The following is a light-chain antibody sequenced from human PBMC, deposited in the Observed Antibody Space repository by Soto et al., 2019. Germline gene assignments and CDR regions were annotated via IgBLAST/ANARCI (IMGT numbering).Light chain of an antibody. CDR1: SSNIGAGYD. CDR3: QSYDSSLSGSYV. CDR2: ANK. Sequence: QAVVTQPPSVSGAPGQTVTISCTGSSSNIGAGYDVHWYQQVPGTAPKLLIYANKNRPSGVPDRFSGSKSGTSASLAITGLHAEDEADYYCQSYDSSLSGSYVFGTGTKLTVL. J-gene: IGLJ1*01. V-gene: IGLV1-40*01.